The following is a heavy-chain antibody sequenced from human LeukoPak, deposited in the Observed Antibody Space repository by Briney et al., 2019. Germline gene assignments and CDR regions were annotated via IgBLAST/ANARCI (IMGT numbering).Heavy chain of an antibody. D-gene: IGHD2-2*01. J-gene: IGHJ4*02. CDR1: GFTFSNDA. Sequence: GGSLRLSCAGSGFTFSNDALSWVRQAPGKGLEWVSSISGSGEYTFYADSVRGRFSISRDNSRNTMYLQMNSLRAEDRAVYYCARGLVVWGQGALVTVSS. V-gene: IGHV3-23*01. CDR3: ARGLVV. CDR2: ISGSGEYT.